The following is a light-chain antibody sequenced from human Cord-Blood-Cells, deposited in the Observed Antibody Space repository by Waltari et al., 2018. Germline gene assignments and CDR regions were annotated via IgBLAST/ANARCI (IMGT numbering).Light chain of an antibody. CDR2: EVS. CDR1: SHDGGGYNY. Sequence: QSALTQPPSASGSPGQSVTISCPGTSHDGGGYNYVSWYQQPPGKAPKLMIYEVSKRPSGVPDRFSGSKSGNTASLTVSGLQAEDEADYYCSSYAGSNNFVVFGGGTKLTVL. CDR3: SSYAGSNNFVV. J-gene: IGLJ2*01. V-gene: IGLV2-8*01.